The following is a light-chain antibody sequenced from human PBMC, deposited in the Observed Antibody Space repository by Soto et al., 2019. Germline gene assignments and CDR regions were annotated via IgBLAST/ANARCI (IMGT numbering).Light chain of an antibody. Sequence: EIVTNKSPSTLSVNKEERATLSCRASQSVSSNLAWYQQKPGQAPRLLIYGASTRATGIPARFSGSGSGTEFTLTISSLQSEDFAVYYCQQYNNWLRTFAQVAMVAIK. CDR2: GAS. J-gene: IGKJ1*01. CDR1: QSVSSN. V-gene: IGKV3-15*01. CDR3: QQYNNWLRT.